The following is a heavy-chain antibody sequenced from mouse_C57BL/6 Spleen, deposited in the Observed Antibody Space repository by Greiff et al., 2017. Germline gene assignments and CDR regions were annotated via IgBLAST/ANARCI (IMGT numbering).Heavy chain of an antibody. J-gene: IGHJ1*03. Sequence: EVKLMESEGGLVQPGSSMKLSCTASGFTFSDYYMAWVRQVPEKGLEWVANINYDGSSTYYLDSLKSRFIISRDNAKNILYLQMSSLKSEDTATYYCARENGYDWYFDVWGTGTTVTVSS. CDR1: GFTFSDYY. D-gene: IGHD2-2*01. CDR3: ARENGYDWYFDV. V-gene: IGHV5-16*01. CDR2: INYDGSST.